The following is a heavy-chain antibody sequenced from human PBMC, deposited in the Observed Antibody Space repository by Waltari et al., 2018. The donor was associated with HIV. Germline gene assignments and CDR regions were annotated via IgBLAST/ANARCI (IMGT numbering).Heavy chain of an antibody. Sequence: EVQLVESGGDLVQPGGSLRLSCTVSGFTFSRFPMSWVRAAPGMGLEWVSAISSSGNSSYSEDSVKGRFTISRDNSKNTLYLQMNSLRAEDTAIYYCAKRLTGTQYYFDYWGQGTLVTVSS. V-gene: IGHV3-23*04. CDR2: ISSSGNSS. J-gene: IGHJ4*02. CDR1: GFTFSRFP. CDR3: AKRLTGTQYYFDY. D-gene: IGHD1-7*01.